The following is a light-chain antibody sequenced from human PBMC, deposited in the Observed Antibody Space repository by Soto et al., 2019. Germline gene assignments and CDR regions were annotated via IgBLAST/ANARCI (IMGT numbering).Light chain of an antibody. CDR1: SSEVGGYNY. V-gene: IGLV2-14*03. CDR3: SSYTSSSTLYV. J-gene: IGLJ1*01. CDR2: DVS. Sequence: QSVLTQPASVSGSPGQSITISCTGISSEVGGYNYVSWYQQLPGKAPKLIIYDVSYRPSGVSNRFSASNSANAASLTISGLQAEDEADYYYSSYTSSSTLYVFGTGTKVTVL.